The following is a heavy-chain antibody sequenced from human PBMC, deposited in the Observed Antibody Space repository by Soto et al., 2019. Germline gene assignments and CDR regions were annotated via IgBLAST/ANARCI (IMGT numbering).Heavy chain of an antibody. CDR3: AKDLPRASMVRGVISNPNWFDP. Sequence: PGGSLRLSCAASGFTFSSYAMSWVRQAPGKGLEWVSAISGSGGSTYYADSVKGRFTISRDNSKNTLYLQMNSLRAEDTAVYYCAKDLPRASMVRGVISNPNWFDPWGQGTLVTVSS. D-gene: IGHD3-10*01. V-gene: IGHV3-23*01. J-gene: IGHJ5*02. CDR2: ISGSGGST. CDR1: GFTFSSYA.